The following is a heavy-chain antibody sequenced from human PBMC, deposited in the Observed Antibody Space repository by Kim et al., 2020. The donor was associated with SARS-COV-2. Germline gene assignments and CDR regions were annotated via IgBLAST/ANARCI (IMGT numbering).Heavy chain of an antibody. J-gene: IGHJ4*02. CDR2: ISAYNGNT. Sequence: ASVKVSCKASGYTFTSYGISWVRQAPGQGLEWMGWISAYNGNTNYAQKLQGRVTMTTDTSTSTAYMELRSLRSDDTAVYYCAGGRSSGWSLYYFDYWGQGTLVTVSS. V-gene: IGHV1-18*01. D-gene: IGHD6-19*01. CDR1: GYTFTSYG. CDR3: AGGRSSGWSLYYFDY.